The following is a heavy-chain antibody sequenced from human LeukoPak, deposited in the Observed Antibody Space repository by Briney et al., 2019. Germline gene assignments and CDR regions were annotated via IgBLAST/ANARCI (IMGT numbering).Heavy chain of an antibody. CDR1: EFTLRNYW. D-gene: IGHD2-21*01. Sequence: GGSLRLSCAASEFTLRNYWMSWVRQAPGKGLEWVAFIRYDGGNVYYADSVKGRFTISRDNSKNTLYLQMSSLRAEDTAMYYCAKDGDDCIEHWGQGALVTVSS. CDR3: AKDGDDCIEH. CDR2: IRYDGGNV. J-gene: IGHJ4*02. V-gene: IGHV3-30*02.